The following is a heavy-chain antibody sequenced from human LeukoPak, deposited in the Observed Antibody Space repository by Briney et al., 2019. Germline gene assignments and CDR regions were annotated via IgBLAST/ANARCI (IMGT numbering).Heavy chain of an antibody. CDR1: GFTFSNYW. CDR3: AREGPYGDYLNY. CDR2: INQDGSET. V-gene: IGHV3-7*03. D-gene: IGHD4-17*01. Sequence: GGSLRLSCAASGFTFSNYWMSWVRQAPGKGLEWVANINQDGSETYYVDSMKGRFTISRDNAKNSLYLQMNSLRAEDTAVYYCAREGPYGDYLNYWGQGTLVTVSS. J-gene: IGHJ4*02.